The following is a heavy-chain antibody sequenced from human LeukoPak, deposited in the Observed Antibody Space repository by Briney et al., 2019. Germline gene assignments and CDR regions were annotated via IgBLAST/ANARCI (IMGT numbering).Heavy chain of an antibody. CDR3: ARAVAARGYYYYGMDV. Sequence: SETLSLTCTVSDGSINSYYWSWIRQPPGKGLEWIGYIYYSGSTNYNPSLKSRVTISVDTSKNQFSLKLSSVTAADTAVYYCARAVAARGYYYYGMDVWGQGTTVTVSS. V-gene: IGHV4-59*08. CDR1: DGSINSYY. J-gene: IGHJ6*02. D-gene: IGHD5-12*01. CDR2: IYYSGST.